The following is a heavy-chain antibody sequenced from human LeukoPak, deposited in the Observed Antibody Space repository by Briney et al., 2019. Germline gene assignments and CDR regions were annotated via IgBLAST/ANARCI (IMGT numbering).Heavy chain of an antibody. CDR1: GFTFNNFG. J-gene: IGHJ4*02. D-gene: IGHD4-23*01. V-gene: IGHV3-30*02. CDR3: AKDLHGGYSSDY. CDR2: IGYEGVHK. Sequence: GGSLRLSCAASGFTFNNFGMHWVRQAPGKGLEWVSFIGYEGVHKYYADSVKGRFTISKDNSKATLYLQMNSPRPEDTAVYYCAKDLHGGYSSDYWGQGTLVTVFS.